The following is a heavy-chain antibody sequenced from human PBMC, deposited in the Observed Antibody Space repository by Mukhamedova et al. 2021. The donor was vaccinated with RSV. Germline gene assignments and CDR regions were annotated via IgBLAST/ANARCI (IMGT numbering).Heavy chain of an antibody. D-gene: IGHD2-2*01. V-gene: IGHV3-74*01. J-gene: IGHJ4*02. CDR3: ARGYSSNYRIDY. CDR2: INGDGTST. Sequence: ISRINGDGTSTTYADSVKGRFTISRVNAKNTLYLQMNSLTAEDTAVYYCARGYSSNYRIDYWGQGTLVTVSS.